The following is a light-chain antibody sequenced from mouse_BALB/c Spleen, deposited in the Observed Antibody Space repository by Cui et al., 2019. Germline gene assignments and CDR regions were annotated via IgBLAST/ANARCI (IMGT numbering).Light chain of an antibody. V-gene: IGKV4-72*01. J-gene: IGKJ1*01. CDR2: ATS. CDR1: SSVSY. Sequence: QIVLSQSPAILSASPGEKVTMTCRASSSVSYMHWYQQKPGSSPKPWIYATSNLASGVPARFSGSGSEDAATYYCQQWSSNPWTFGGGTKLEIK. CDR3: QQWSSNPWT.